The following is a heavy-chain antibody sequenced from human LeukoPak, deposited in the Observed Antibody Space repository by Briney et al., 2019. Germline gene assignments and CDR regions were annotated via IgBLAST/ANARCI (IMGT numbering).Heavy chain of an antibody. J-gene: IGHJ4*02. CDR3: ARGGPYCSGGSCSDY. D-gene: IGHD2-15*01. CDR1: GGSTSSYF. Sequence: SETLSLTCTVSGGSTSSYFWSWIRQPPGKGLEWIGYLYYTVSTNYNPSLKSRVTISVDTSKDQFSLKLSSATAPDTAVYYCARGGPYCSGGSCSDYWGQGILVTVSS. V-gene: IGHV4-59*08. CDR2: LYYTVST.